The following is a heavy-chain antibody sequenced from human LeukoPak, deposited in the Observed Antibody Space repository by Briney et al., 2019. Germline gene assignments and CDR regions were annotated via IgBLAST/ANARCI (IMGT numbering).Heavy chain of an antibody. CDR3: ARDLVTVTKGFDI. D-gene: IGHD4-17*01. V-gene: IGHV4-59*11. CDR2: ISYIGST. CDR1: DDSFSSHY. Sequence: SETLSLTCAVSDDSFSSHYWTWIRQPPGKGLEWIGYISYIGSTNYNPSLKSRVAISIDTSRNQFSLRLSSVTAADTAVYYCARDLVTVTKGFDIWGQGTMVSVSS. J-gene: IGHJ3*02.